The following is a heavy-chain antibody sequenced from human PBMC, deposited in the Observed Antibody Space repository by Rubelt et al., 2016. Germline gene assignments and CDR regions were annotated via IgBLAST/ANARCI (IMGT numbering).Heavy chain of an antibody. D-gene: IGHD2-15*01. V-gene: IGHV3-66*01. Sequence: GGSLRLSCAASGFTVSSNYMSWVRQAPGKGLEWVSVIYSGGSTYYAESVKGRFTISRDNSKNTLYLQMNSLRAEETAVYYCARCSDSDYYYYGMDVWGQGTTVTVSS. J-gene: IGHJ6*02. CDR3: ARCSDSDYYYYGMDV. CDR2: IYSGGST. CDR1: GFTVSSNY.